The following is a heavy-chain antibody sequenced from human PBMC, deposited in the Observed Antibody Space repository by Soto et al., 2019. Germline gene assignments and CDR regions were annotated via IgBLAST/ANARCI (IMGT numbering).Heavy chain of an antibody. V-gene: IGHV3-15*01. CDR1: GFTFSSAW. J-gene: IGHJ4*02. CDR3: SVDDASKGSGEFDH. Sequence: EVLLVESGGGLVEPGGSLRLSCATSGFTFSSAWMTWFRQAPGKGLEWVARVKSRTSGGTTDYAGFVKGRFAISRDDSKNTVYLQLNSLTPEDTAIFLCSVDDASKGSGEFDHWCQGILVTVSS. D-gene: IGHD2-15*01. CDR2: VKSRTSGGTT.